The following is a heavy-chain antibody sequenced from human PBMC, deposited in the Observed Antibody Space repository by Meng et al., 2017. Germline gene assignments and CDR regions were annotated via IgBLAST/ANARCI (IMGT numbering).Heavy chain of an antibody. J-gene: IGHJ4*02. CDR1: GGSSSSSNW. V-gene: IGHV4-4*02. CDR3: ARDVVGAIIIARGDY. Sequence: QVQLQQWGAVLLKPSGTLSLTCAVSGGSSSSSNWWSLVRQPPGKGLEWIGEIYHSGSTNYNPSLKSRVTISVDKSKNQFSLKLSSVTAADTAVYYCARDVVGAIIIARGDYWGQGTLVTVSS. D-gene: IGHD1-26*01. CDR2: IYHSGST.